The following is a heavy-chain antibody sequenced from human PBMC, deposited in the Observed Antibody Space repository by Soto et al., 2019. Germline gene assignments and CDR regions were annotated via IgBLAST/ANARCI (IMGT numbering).Heavy chain of an antibody. J-gene: IGHJ6*02. V-gene: IGHV4-31*03. CDR2: IYYSGST. CDR1: GDSISSGGYY. CDR3: ATYCSSASCSEEYYGMDV. Sequence: SETLSLTCTVSGDSISSGGYYWSWIRQHPGKGLEWIGYIYYSGSTYYNPSLKSRVTISVDTSKNQFSLKLSSVTAADTAVYYCATYCSSASCSEEYYGMDVWGQGTTVTVSS. D-gene: IGHD2-2*01.